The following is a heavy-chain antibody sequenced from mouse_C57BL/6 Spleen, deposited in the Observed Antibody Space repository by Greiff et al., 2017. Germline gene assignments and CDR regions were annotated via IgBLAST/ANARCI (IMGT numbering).Heavy chain of an antibody. CDR1: GYTFTSYW. J-gene: IGHJ2*01. Sequence: VQLQQPGAELVKPGASVKMSCKASGYTFTSYWITWVKQRPGQGLEWIGDIYPGSGSTNYNEKFKSKATLTVDTSSSTAYMQLSSLTSEDSAVYYCAHYYGSSLRYFDYWGQGTTLTVSS. CDR2: IYPGSGST. V-gene: IGHV1-55*01. CDR3: AHYYGSSLRYFDY. D-gene: IGHD1-1*01.